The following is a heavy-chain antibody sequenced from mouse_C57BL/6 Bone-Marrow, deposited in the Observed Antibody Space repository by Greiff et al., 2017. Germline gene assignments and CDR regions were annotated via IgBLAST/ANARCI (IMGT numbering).Heavy chain of an antibody. D-gene: IGHD4-1*01. CDR3: AKNWAY. CDR2: IYPRSGNT. CDR1: GYTFTSYG. V-gene: IGHV1-81*01. J-gene: IGHJ2*01. Sequence: VQLQQSGAELARPGASVKLSCTASGYTFTSYGISWVKQRTGQGLEWIGEIYPRSGNTYYTEKFKGKATLTADKSSSTAYMELRRLKSEASAVYFCAKNWAYWGQGTTLTVSS.